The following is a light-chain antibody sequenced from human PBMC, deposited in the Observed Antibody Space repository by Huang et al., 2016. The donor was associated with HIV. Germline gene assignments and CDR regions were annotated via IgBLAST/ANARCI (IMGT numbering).Light chain of an antibody. V-gene: IGKV1-39*01. Sequence: DIQMTQSPSSLSASVGDRVTITCRASQSITNYLNWDQQKPGTAPKVLIYADSSLQSGVPARFSGSGSGTDFTLTISCLQPEDFATYYCQQTYNTPRTFGQGTKVEIK. J-gene: IGKJ1*01. CDR2: ADS. CDR1: QSITNY. CDR3: QQTYNTPRT.